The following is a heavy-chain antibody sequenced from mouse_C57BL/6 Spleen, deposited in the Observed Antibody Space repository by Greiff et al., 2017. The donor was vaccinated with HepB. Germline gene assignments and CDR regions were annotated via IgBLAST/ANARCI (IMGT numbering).Heavy chain of an antibody. J-gene: IGHJ1*03. CDR1: GYTFTSYW. CDR2: IDPSDSYT. V-gene: IGHV1-69*01. Sequence: QVQLQQPGAELVMPGASVKLSCKASGYTFTSYWMHWVKQRPGQGLEWIGEIDPSDSYTNYNQKFKGKSTLTVDKSSSTAYMQLSSLTSEDSAVYYCARCSTTLSYWYFDVWGTGTTVTVSS. CDR3: ARCSTTLSYWYFDV. D-gene: IGHD1-1*01.